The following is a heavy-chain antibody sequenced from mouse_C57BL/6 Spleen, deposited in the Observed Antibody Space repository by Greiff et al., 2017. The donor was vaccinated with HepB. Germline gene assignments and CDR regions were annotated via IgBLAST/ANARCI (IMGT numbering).Heavy chain of an antibody. CDR3: ARGEYDGSHFDY. V-gene: IGHV3-6*01. D-gene: IGHD2-3*01. CDR1: GYSITSGYY. CDR2: ISYDGSN. J-gene: IGHJ2*01. Sequence: DVKLQESGPGLVKPSQSLSLTCSVTGYSITSGYYWNWIRQFPGNKLEWMGYISYDGSNNYNPSLKNRISITRDTSKNQFFLKLNSVTTEDTATYYCARGEYDGSHFDYWGQGTTLTVSS.